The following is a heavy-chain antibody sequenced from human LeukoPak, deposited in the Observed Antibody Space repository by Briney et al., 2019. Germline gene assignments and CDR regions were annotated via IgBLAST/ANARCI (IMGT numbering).Heavy chain of an antibody. V-gene: IGHV4-59*01. J-gene: IGHJ4*02. CDR1: GGSITSSY. D-gene: IGHD3-16*01. CDR3: ARATAYYCIDY. Sequence: KPSGTLSLTCIVSGGSITSSYWSWVRQAPGKGLEWIGYIYNSGSTNYNPSLKSRVTISVDMSKNQFSLKLSSVTAADTAVYYCARATAYYCIDYWGQGTLVTVSS. CDR2: IYNSGST.